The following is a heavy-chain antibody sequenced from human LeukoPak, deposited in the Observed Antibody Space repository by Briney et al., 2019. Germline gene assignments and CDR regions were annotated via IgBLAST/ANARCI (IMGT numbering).Heavy chain of an antibody. CDR2: ISGSGGST. V-gene: IGHV3-23*01. J-gene: IGHJ4*02. Sequence: GGSLRLSCAASGFTFSSYAMSWVRQAPGKGLEWVSAISGSGGSTYYADSVKGRFTISRDNSKNTLYLQMNSLRAEDTAVYYCAKVYPEDNVVVPAAIDYWGQGTLVTVSS. CDR3: AKVYPEDNVVVPAAIDY. CDR1: GFTFSSYA. D-gene: IGHD2-2*01.